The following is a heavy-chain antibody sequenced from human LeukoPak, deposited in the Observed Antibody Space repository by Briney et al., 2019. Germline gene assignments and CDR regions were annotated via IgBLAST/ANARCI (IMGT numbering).Heavy chain of an antibody. J-gene: IGHJ5*02. Sequence: SETLSLTCTVSGGSISSYYWSWIRQPPGKGLEWIGYIYYSGSTNYNPSLKSRVTISVDTSKNQFSLKLSSVTAADTAVYYCAREQKAYCGGDCYERWFDPWGQGTLVTVSS. CDR3: AREQKAYCGGDCYERWFDP. V-gene: IGHV4-59*01. CDR2: IYYSGST. D-gene: IGHD2-21*02. CDR1: GGSISSYY.